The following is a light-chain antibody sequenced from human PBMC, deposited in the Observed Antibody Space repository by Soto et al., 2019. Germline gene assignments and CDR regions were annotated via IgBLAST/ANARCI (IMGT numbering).Light chain of an antibody. CDR2: DVS. CDR3: SSYTSSSTLLYV. Sequence: QSALTQPASVSGSPGQSITISCTGTSSDVGGYNYVSWYQQHPGKAPKLMIYDVSNRPSGVSNRFSGSKSGNTASLTTSGLQAEDEAEYYCSSYTSSSTLLYVFGTGTKVTVL. CDR1: SSDVGGYNY. J-gene: IGLJ1*01. V-gene: IGLV2-14*01.